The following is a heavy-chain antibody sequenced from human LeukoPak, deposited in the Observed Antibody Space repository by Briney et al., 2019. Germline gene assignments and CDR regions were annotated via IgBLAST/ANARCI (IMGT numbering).Heavy chain of an antibody. CDR1: GFTFSSFG. J-gene: IGHJ6*02. V-gene: IGHV3-33*01. CDR2: IWFDGSNK. Sequence: GTSLRLSCAASGFTFSSFGMHWVRQAPGKGLEWVALIWFDGSNKYYAESVKGRFTISRDNSKNTLFLQMNSLRVEDTAVYYCARWGRVTGSTTGDYHYGMDVWGQGTTVTVSS. CDR3: ARWGRVTGSTTGDYHYGMDV. D-gene: IGHD1-14*01.